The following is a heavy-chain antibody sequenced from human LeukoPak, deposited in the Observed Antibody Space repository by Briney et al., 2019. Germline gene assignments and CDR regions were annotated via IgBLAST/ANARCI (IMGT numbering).Heavy chain of an antibody. CDR3: AKGIQLWSHFDY. J-gene: IGHJ4*02. D-gene: IGHD5-18*01. Sequence: AGGSLRLSCAASGFTFSSYAMSWVRQAPGKGLEWVSAISGSGGSTYYADSVKGRFTISRDNSKNTLYLQMNSPRAEDTAVYYCAKGIQLWSHFDYWGQGTLVTVSS. V-gene: IGHV3-23*01. CDR2: ISGSGGST. CDR1: GFTFSSYA.